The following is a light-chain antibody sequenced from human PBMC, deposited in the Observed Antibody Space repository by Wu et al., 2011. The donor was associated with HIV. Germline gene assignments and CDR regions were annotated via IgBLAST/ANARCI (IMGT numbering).Light chain of an antibody. CDR1: HSVDRS. J-gene: IGKJ1*01. CDR2: DAS. CDR3: QQYGSSLWT. Sequence: EVVLIQSPVNLSLSPGERATLSCRASHSVDRSLAWYQQRPGQSPRLLIYDASNRATGVPDRFSGSGSGTDFTLTISRLEPEDSGIYYCQQYGSSLWTLGRGTKVDIK. V-gene: IGKV3-11*01.